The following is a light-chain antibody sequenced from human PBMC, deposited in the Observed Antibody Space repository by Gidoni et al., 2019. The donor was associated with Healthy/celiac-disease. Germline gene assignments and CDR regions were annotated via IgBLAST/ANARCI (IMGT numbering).Light chain of an antibody. CDR2: DAS. CDR1: QGISSA. J-gene: IGKJ5*01. V-gene: IGKV1-13*02. Sequence: AIQLTQSPSSLSASVGDRVTITCRASQGISSALAWYQQKPGKAPKLLIYDASSLESGVPSRFSGSGSGTDLTLTNSSLQPEDFATYYCQQFNIYPPITFGQGTRLEIK. CDR3: QQFNIYPPIT.